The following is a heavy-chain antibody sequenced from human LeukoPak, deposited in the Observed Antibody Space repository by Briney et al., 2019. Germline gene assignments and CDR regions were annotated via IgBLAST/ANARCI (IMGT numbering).Heavy chain of an antibody. J-gene: IGHJ4*02. D-gene: IGHD6-19*01. V-gene: IGHV4-4*02. CDR3: ARDSSGWPEGDY. Sequence: SETLSLTCAVSGGSISSSNWWSWVRQPPGKGLEWIGEIYHSGSTNYNPSLKSRVTISVDTSKNQFSLKLSSVTAADTAVYYCARDSSGWPEGDYWGQGTLVTVSS. CDR2: IYHSGST. CDR1: GGSISSSNW.